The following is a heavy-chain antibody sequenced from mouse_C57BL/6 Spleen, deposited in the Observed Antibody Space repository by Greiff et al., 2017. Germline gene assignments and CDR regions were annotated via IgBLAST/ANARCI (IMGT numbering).Heavy chain of an antibody. CDR2: LSSGGSST. D-gene: IGHD1-1*01. J-gene: IGHJ2*01. CDR1: GFTFSSYG. Sequence: EVKLVESGGDLVKPGGSLKLSCAASGFTFSSYGMSWVRQTPDKRLEWVATLSSGGSSTYYPDSVKGRFTISRDNAKNTLYLQMSSLKSEDTAMYYCARQDYYGSSYDYFDYWGQGTTLTVSS. V-gene: IGHV5-6*01. CDR3: ARQDYYGSSYDYFDY.